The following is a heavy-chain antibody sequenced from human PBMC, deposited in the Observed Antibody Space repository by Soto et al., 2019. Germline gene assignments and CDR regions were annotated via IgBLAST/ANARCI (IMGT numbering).Heavy chain of an antibody. CDR3: ARAGGYYYDSSGHYGPLDY. CDR1: GGSISSSNW. J-gene: IGHJ4*02. Sequence: PSETLSLTCAVSGGSISSSNWWSWVRQPPGKGLEWIGGIYHSGSTNYNPSLKSRVTMSVDNSKNHFSLKLSSVTAADTAVYYCARAGGYYYDSSGHYGPLDYWGQGTLVTVSS. CDR2: IYHSGST. V-gene: IGHV4-4*02. D-gene: IGHD3-22*01.